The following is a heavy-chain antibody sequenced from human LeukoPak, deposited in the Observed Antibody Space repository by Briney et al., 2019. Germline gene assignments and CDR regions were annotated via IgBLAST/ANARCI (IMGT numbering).Heavy chain of an antibody. CDR1: GYTFTGYY. CDR2: INPNSGGT. V-gene: IGHV1-2*02. J-gene: IGHJ3*02. Sequence: ASVKVSCKASGYTFTGYYMHWVRQAPGQGLEWMGWINPNSGGTNYAQKFQGRVTMTRDTSISTAYMELSRLRSEDTAVYYCATTFGPADAFDIWGQGTMVIVSS. CDR3: ATTFGPADAFDI. D-gene: IGHD1-14*01.